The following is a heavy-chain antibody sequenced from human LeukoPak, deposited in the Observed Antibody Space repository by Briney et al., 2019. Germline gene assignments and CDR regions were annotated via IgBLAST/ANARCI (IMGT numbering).Heavy chain of an antibody. D-gene: IGHD1-26*01. V-gene: IGHV3-33*01. CDR1: GFTFSSYG. Sequence: GGSPRLSCAASGFTFSSYGMHWVRQAPGKGLEWVAVIWYDGSNKYYADSVKGRFTISRDNSKNTLYLQMNSLKTEDTAVYYCTSDPRIGRYFDYWGQGTLVTVSS. CDR3: TSDPRIGRYFDY. J-gene: IGHJ4*02. CDR2: IWYDGSNK.